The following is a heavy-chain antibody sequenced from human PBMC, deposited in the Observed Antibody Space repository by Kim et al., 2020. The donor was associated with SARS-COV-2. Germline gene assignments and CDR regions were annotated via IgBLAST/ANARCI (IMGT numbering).Heavy chain of an antibody. CDR3: ARRGDNLSYFYGMDV. V-gene: IGHV4-39*01. Sequence: SLESRVTISVDTSKNPFSLRLSSVTAADTAVYYCARRGDNLSYFYGMDVWGQGTTVTVSS. D-gene: IGHD2-21*02. J-gene: IGHJ6*02.